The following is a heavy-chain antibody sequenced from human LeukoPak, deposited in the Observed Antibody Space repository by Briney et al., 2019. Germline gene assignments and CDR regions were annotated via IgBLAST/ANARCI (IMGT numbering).Heavy chain of an antibody. CDR2: IYYSGST. Sequence: SETLSLTCTVSGGSISSYYWSWIRQPPGKGLEWIGDIYYSGSTNYNPSLKSRVTISVDTSKNQFSLKLSSVTAADTAVYYCARADYDFWSGYHPGGFDPWGQGTLVTVSS. V-gene: IGHV4-59*01. D-gene: IGHD3-3*01. J-gene: IGHJ5*02. CDR3: ARADYDFWSGYHPGGFDP. CDR1: GGSISSYY.